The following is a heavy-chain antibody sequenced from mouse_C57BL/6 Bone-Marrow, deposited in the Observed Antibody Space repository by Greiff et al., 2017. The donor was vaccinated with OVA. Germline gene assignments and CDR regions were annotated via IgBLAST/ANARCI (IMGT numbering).Heavy chain of an antibody. Sequence: QVQLQQPGAELVKPGASVKLSCKASGYTFTSYWMQWVKQRPGQGLEWIGEIDPSDSYTNYNQKFKGKATLTVDTSSSTAYMQLSSLTSEDSAVYDCARLGPADFDYWGQGTTLTVSS. CDR3: ARLGPADFDY. CDR2: IDPSDSYT. CDR1: GYTFTSYW. J-gene: IGHJ2*01. V-gene: IGHV1-50*01.